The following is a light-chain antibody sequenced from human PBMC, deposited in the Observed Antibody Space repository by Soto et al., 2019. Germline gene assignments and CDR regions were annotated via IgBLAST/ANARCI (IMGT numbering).Light chain of an antibody. Sequence: QSALTQPASVSGSPGQSITISCTGTSSDVGGYDYVSWYQQHPGKAPRLMIYDVNNRPSGVSNRFSGSKSGNTASLTISGLQAEDEADYYWNSYSTSSTPLVFGGGTKVTVL. CDR3: NSYSTSSTPLV. J-gene: IGLJ2*01. CDR1: SSDVGGYDY. CDR2: DVN. V-gene: IGLV2-14*03.